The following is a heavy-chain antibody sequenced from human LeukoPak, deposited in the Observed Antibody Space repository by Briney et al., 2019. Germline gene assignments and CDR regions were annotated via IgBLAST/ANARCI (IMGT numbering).Heavy chain of an antibody. CDR3: ARVPPTERGYYLSDY. Sequence: GGSLRLSCAASGFTFSSYSMNWVRQATGMGLWWVSSISSSSSYMYYGDTVKGRCPITSDYAHTSLYLQVKSLRAEETAVVYCARVPPTERGYYLSDYWGQGTLVTVSS. D-gene: IGHD3-22*01. CDR1: GFTFSSYS. CDR2: ISSSSSYM. J-gene: IGHJ4*02. V-gene: IGHV3-21*01.